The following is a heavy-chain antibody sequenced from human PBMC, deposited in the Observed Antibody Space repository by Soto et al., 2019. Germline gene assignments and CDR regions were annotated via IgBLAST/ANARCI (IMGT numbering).Heavy chain of an antibody. CDR2: IIPIFGRT. CDR3: ADLSLGYCNTSSCPPDY. D-gene: IGHD2-2*01. CDR1: GGTFSNYA. J-gene: IGHJ4*02. Sequence: QVQLVQSGAEVKKPGSSVKVSCKVSGGTFSNYAISWVRQAPGQGLEWMGGIIPIFGRTTYAQKFQGRVAITAVESTSTAYMELTRLTSEDTAVYYCADLSLGYCNTSSCPPDYWGLGTLVTVAS. V-gene: IGHV1-69*12.